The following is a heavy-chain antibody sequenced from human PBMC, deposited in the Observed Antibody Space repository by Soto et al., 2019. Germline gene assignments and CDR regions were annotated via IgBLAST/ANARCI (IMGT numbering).Heavy chain of an antibody. J-gene: IGHJ4*02. CDR2: IKRDGSEK. V-gene: IGHV3-7*02. CDR1: GLTFSNHW. Sequence: PGGSLRLSCTVSGLTFSNHWMTWVRQAPGKGLEWVANIKRDGSEKSCVDSVKGRFSVSRDNTKNSLYSQMNNLRAEDTAVYYCATRPPDETYYGVFDYWGRGALVTVSS. D-gene: IGHD3-10*01. CDR3: ATRPPDETYYGVFDY.